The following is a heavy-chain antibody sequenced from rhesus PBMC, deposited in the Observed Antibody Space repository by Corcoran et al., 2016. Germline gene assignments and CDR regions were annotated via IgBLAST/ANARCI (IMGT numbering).Heavy chain of an antibody. CDR2: IFGNSASV. CDR1: GGSISGYDY. CDR3: AGGSDMVAAGT. J-gene: IGHJ4*01. V-gene: IGHV4-73*01. Sequence: QVQLQQWGEGLVKPSETLSLTCAVYGGSISGYDYWSWIRQPTGKGLEWIGYIFGNSASVNYNPSLNTRVPIAKDTSNTQFSLELRSVTAADTAVYYCAGGSDMVAAGTWGRGVLVTVAS. D-gene: IGHD6-25*01.